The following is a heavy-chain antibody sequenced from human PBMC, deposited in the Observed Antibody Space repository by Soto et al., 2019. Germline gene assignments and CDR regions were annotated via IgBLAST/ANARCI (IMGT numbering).Heavy chain of an antibody. CDR3: ARDGHCSGGSCYSGAFDI. V-gene: IGHV4-30-4*01. Sequence: SETLSLTCTVSGGSTSSGDYSWSWIRQPPGKGLEWIGYIHYSGSTSYNPSLKSRLTLSVDTSKNQFSLKLNSVTAADTAVYYCARDGHCSGGSCYSGAFDIWGQGRMVTVSS. J-gene: IGHJ3*02. CDR1: GGSTSSGDYS. D-gene: IGHD2-15*01. CDR2: IHYSGST.